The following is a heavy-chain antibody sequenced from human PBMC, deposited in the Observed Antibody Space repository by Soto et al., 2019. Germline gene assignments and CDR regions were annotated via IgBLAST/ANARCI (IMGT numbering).Heavy chain of an antibody. J-gene: IGHJ4*02. Sequence: SETLSLTCTVSGGSISSSSYYWGWIRQPPGKGLEWIGSIYYSGSTYYNPSLKSRVTISVDTSKNQFSLKLSSVTAADTAVYYCARHDRQWLVDYFDYWGQGTLVTVSS. CDR2: IYYSGST. CDR3: ARHDRQWLVDYFDY. CDR1: GGSISSSSYY. D-gene: IGHD6-19*01. V-gene: IGHV4-39*01.